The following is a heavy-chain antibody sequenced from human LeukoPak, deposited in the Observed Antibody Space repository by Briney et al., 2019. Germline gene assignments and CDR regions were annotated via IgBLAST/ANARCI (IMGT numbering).Heavy chain of an antibody. D-gene: IGHD6-13*01. Sequence: GGSLRLSCAASGFTFSTYWMSWVRQAPGKGLEWVANIKHNGSEKYYVDSVKGRFTISRDNAKNSLYLEMNSLRAEDTGVYYCARIRGIAAAGDYWGQGTLVTVSS. CDR3: ARIRGIAAAGDY. CDR1: GFTFSTYW. J-gene: IGHJ4*02. V-gene: IGHV3-7*04. CDR2: IKHNGSEK.